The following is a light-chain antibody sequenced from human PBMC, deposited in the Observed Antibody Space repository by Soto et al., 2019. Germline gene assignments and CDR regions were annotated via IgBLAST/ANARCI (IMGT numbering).Light chain of an antibody. CDR1: QSVSSSY. CDR2: GAS. V-gene: IGKV3-20*01. CDR3: QQYCSSPPVT. J-gene: IGKJ5*01. Sequence: EIVLTQSPGTLSLSPGKRATLSCRASQSVSSSYLAWYQQKPGQAPRLLIYGASGRATVIPDRFSGSGSGTDFTLSISRLEPEDFAVYYCQQYCSSPPVTFGQGTRLEIK.